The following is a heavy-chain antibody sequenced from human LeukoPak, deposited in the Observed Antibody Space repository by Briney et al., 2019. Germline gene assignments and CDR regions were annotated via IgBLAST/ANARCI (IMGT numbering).Heavy chain of an antibody. CDR3: ARDWPRFHILTGYHAYYMDV. CDR1: GASISSYY. D-gene: IGHD3-9*01. CDR2: MYHSGST. J-gene: IGHJ6*03. V-gene: IGHV4-59*12. Sequence: SETLSLTCTVSGASISSYYWSWIRQPPGKGLEWIGYMYHSGSTTYNPSLKSRVTISVDTSKNQFSLKLSSVTAADTAVYYCARDWPRFHILTGYHAYYMDVWGKGTTVTVSS.